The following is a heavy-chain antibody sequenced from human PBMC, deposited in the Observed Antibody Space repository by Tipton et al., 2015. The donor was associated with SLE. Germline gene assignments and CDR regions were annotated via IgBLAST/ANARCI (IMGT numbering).Heavy chain of an antibody. V-gene: IGHV4-61*02. CDR3: ARLSGSEPAV. CDR2: IYTSGST. CDR1: GGSISRGAYY. D-gene: IGHD1-26*01. Sequence: TLSLTCTVTGGSISRGAYYWSWIRQPAGKGLEWIGRIYTSGSTNYNPSLKSRVTISVDTSRNQFSLELSSVTAADTAVYYCARLSGSEPAVWGQGTTVTVSS. J-gene: IGHJ6*02.